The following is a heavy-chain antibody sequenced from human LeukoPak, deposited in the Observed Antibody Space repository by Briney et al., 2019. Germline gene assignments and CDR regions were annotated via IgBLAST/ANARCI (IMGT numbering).Heavy chain of an antibody. Sequence: PSETLSLTCTVSGGSISAYYWSWIRQPPGKGLEWIGYVYYSGATNYNPSLKSRVTISLETSKNQFSLRLTSVTAADTAVYYCARRVAVTGTYCFDLWGQGTPVTVSS. D-gene: IGHD6-19*01. CDR2: VYYSGAT. J-gene: IGHJ4*02. V-gene: IGHV4-59*08. CDR3: ARRVAVTGTYCFDL. CDR1: GGSISAYY.